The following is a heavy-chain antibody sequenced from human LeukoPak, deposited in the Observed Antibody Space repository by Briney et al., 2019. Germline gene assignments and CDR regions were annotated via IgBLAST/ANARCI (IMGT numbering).Heavy chain of an antibody. CDR1: GFSFSRYS. V-gene: IGHV3-21*01. D-gene: IGHD6-13*01. CDR3: ASTGIGAAGTGEYYYYGMDV. Sequence: GGSLRLSCAASGFSFSRYSMNWVRQAPGKGLEWVSSISSSGSYIYYADSVKGRFTISRDNAKNSLYLQMNSLRAEDTAVYYCASTGIGAAGTGEYYYYGMDVWGQGTTVTVSS. J-gene: IGHJ6*02. CDR2: ISSSGSYI.